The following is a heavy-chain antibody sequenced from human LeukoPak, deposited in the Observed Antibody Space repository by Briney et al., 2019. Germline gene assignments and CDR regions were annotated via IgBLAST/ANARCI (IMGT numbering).Heavy chain of an antibody. Sequence: PSETLSLTCAVYGVSFSGYYWSWIRQPPGMGLEWIGEINHSGSTNYNPSLKSRVTISVDTSKNQFSLKLSSVTAADTAVYYCAISRDYGGNSGYWGQGTLVTVSS. CDR3: AISRDYGGNSGY. CDR2: INHSGST. J-gene: IGHJ4*02. D-gene: IGHD4-23*01. CDR1: GVSFSGYY. V-gene: IGHV4-34*01.